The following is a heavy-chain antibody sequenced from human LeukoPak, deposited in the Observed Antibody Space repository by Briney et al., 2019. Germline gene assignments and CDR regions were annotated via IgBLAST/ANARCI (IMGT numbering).Heavy chain of an antibody. CDR3: ARARDGHINNWFDP. CDR1: GGSIKSYY. J-gene: IGHJ5*02. Sequence: SETLSLTCTVSGGSIKSYYWSWIRQPPGKGLEWIGYIYYSGSTNYNPSLKSRVTISVDTSKNQFSLKMSSVTAADTAVYYCARARDGHINNWFDPWGQGTLVTVSS. V-gene: IGHV4-59*01. D-gene: IGHD5-24*01. CDR2: IYYSGST.